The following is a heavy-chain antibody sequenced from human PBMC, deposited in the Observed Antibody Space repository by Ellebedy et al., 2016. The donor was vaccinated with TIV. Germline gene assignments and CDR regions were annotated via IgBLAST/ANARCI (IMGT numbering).Heavy chain of an antibody. J-gene: IGHJ2*01. CDR3: ARGPYGGNSVWYFHV. D-gene: IGHD4-23*01. Sequence: ASVKVSCKASGYSFTGYFIHWVRQAPGQGLEWMGWMNPNSGGTSYAQKFQGRVTMTRDTSTSTVYMELSSLRSEDTAVYYCARGPYGGNSVWYFHVWGRGTLVTVSS. V-gene: IGHV1-2*02. CDR2: MNPNSGGT. CDR1: GYSFTGYF.